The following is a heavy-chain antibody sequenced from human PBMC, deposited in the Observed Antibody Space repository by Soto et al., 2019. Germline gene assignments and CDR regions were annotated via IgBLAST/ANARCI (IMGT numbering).Heavy chain of an antibody. J-gene: IGHJ5*02. Sequence: SETLSLTCSVSGAALNSGNYYFSWIRQFPGKGLEWIGHIYVTGAVDYNPSLRDRITISQDTSERQFSLNLRLVTAADTAVYYCARLRIATNNYKWFDPWGQGTLVTVSS. CDR3: ARLRIATNNYKWFDP. CDR1: GAALNSGNYY. D-gene: IGHD2-21*01. V-gene: IGHV4-31*03. CDR2: IYVTGAV.